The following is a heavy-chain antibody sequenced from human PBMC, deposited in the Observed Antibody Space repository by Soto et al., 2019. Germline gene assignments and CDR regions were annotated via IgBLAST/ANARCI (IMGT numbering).Heavy chain of an antibody. J-gene: IGHJ4*02. CDR2: ISAYKTNI. D-gene: IGHD3-10*01. Sequence: QVQLVQSGAEVKKPGASVKVSCKASGYTFPNYGITWVRQAPGQGLEWMGWISAYKTNIKYAQKFHGRVTLTTDTSTSTAYMELRSLRSDDTAIYYCARDLDGSGAYYTDFWGQGTLVTVSS. CDR3: ARDLDGSGAYYTDF. V-gene: IGHV1-18*01. CDR1: GYTFPNYG.